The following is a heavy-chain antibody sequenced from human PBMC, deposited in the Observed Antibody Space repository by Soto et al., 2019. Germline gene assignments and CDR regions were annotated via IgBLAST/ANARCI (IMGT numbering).Heavy chain of an antibody. CDR3: ARARGRAVPAAVFDY. V-gene: IGHV3-11*01. CDR2: ISSSGSTI. J-gene: IGHJ4*02. CDR1: GFTFSDYY. Sequence: GGSLRLSCAASGFTFSDYYMSWIRQAPGKGLEWVSYISSSGSTIYYADSVKGRFTISRDNAKNSLYLQMNSLRAEDTAVYYCARARGRAVPAAVFDYWGQGTLVTVSS. D-gene: IGHD2-2*01.